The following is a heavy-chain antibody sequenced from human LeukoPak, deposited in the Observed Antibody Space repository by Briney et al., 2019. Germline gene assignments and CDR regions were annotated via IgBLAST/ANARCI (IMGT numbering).Heavy chain of an antibody. J-gene: IGHJ4*02. CDR3: ARGRVGATPADY. V-gene: IGHV1-46*01. CDR1: GCTFTSYY. CDR2: INPSGGST. Sequence: GASVKVSCKASGCTFTSYYMHWVRQAPGQGLEWMGIINPSGGSTTYAQKFQGRVTMTRDTSTSTVYMELSSLRSEDTAVYYCARGRVGATPADYWGQGTLVTVSS. D-gene: IGHD1-26*01.